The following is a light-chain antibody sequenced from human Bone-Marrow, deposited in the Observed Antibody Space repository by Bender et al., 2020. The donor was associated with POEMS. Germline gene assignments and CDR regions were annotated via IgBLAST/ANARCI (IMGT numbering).Light chain of an antibody. CDR2: RND. Sequence: QSVLTQPPSASGTPGQRVTISCSGNTSNIGNNYVFWYQQFPGKAPKLLVYRNDQRPSGVPDRFSGSKSGTSASLAISALRSEDEADYYCAAWDDSLDGPAFFGGGTKLTVL. J-gene: IGLJ2*01. CDR1: TSNIGNNY. V-gene: IGLV1-47*01. CDR3: AAWDDSLDGPAF.